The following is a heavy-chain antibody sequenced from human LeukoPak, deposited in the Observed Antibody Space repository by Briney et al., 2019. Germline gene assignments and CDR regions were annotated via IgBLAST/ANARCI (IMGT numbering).Heavy chain of an antibody. CDR3: AKENSIVVVVSGAFDI. Sequence: GGSLRLSCAASGFTFSSYGMHWVRQAPGKGLEWVAFIRYDGSNKYYADSVKGRFTISRDNSKNTLYLQMNSLRAEDTAVYYCAKENSIVVVVSGAFDIWGQGTMVTVSS. V-gene: IGHV3-30*02. J-gene: IGHJ3*02. CDR2: IRYDGSNK. CDR1: GFTFSSYG. D-gene: IGHD2-15*01.